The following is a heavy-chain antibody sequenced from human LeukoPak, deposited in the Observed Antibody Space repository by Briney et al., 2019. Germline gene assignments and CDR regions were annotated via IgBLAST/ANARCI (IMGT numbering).Heavy chain of an antibody. CDR2: ISSSGSTI. Sequence: PGGSLTLLCAASGFTFSDYYMSWLRQAPGKGLEWGTYISSSGSTIYYADCVKARFTLPRDNAKNSLYLQMNSLRDEDTAVYCCARNGLWFGELVYYYYYMDVWGKGTTVTVSS. J-gene: IGHJ6*03. CDR3: ARNGLWFGELVYYYYYMDV. CDR1: GFTFSDYY. V-gene: IGHV3-11*04. D-gene: IGHD3-10*01.